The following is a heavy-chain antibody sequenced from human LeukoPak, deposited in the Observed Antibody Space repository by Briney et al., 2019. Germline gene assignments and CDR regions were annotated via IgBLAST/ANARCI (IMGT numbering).Heavy chain of an antibody. V-gene: IGHV1-8*01. Sequence: ASVKVSCKASGYTFTSYDINWVRQATGQGLEWMGWMNPNSGNTGYAQKFQGRVTMTRNTSIGTAYMELSSLRSEDTAVYYCARYRLCSSTSCYNYYYGMDVWGQGTTVTVSS. CDR3: ARYRLCSSTSCYNYYYGMDV. CDR2: MNPNSGNT. D-gene: IGHD2-2*02. J-gene: IGHJ6*02. CDR1: GYTFTSYD.